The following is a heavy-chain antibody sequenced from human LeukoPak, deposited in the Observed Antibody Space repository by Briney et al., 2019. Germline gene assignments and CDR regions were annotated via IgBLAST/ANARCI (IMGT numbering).Heavy chain of an antibody. J-gene: IGHJ4*02. CDR2: ITSDGGDT. Sequence: GGSLRLSCSASGFTFSGYATHWVRQAPGKGLEYVSVITSDGGDTYYADSVKGRFTISRDNSKNTLYLQMSSLKPEDTAVYYCVKSWATSWYVLDFWGQGTLVTVSS. V-gene: IGHV3-64D*09. CDR1: GFTFSGYA. CDR3: VKSWATSWYVLDF. D-gene: IGHD6-13*01.